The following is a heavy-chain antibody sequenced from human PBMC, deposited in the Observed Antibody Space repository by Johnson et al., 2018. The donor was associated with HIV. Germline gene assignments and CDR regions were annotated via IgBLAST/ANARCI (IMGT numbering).Heavy chain of an antibody. D-gene: IGHD4-17*01. CDR2: ISRGGSSASVI. V-gene: IGHV3-11*04. CDR3: ASDYGDYDHAFDI. CDR1: GFSFSDYF. J-gene: IGHJ3*02. Sequence: QVQLVESGGGLVKPGGSLRLSCAASGFSFSDYFVSWIRQAPGKGLEWVSYISRGGSSASVIYYADSVKGRFTISRENAKNSVYLQMNSLRSDDTAVYYCASDYGDYDHAFDIWGQGAVVTVPS.